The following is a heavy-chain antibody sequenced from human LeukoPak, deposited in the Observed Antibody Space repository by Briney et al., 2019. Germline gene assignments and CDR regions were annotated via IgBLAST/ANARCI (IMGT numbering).Heavy chain of an antibody. CDR3: ARDQKYSSSPTVDHYYYMDV. D-gene: IGHD6-6*01. V-gene: IGHV1-18*01. J-gene: IGHJ6*03. Sequence: ASVKVSCKASGYSFTSYGISWVRQAPGQGLEWMGWISAYNGNTHYAQKLQGRVTMTTDTSTRTAYMELRSLRSDDTAVYYCARDQKYSSSPTVDHYYYMDVWGKGTTVTVSS. CDR1: GYSFTSYG. CDR2: ISAYNGNT.